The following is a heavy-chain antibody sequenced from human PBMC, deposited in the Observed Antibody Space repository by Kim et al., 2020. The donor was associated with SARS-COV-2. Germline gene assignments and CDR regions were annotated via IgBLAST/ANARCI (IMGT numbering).Heavy chain of an antibody. CDR1: GFTFSNAW. CDR2: IKSKTDGGTT. D-gene: IGHD5-18*01. J-gene: IGHJ4*02. CDR3: TTDMGIQLWFDRAPVL. Sequence: GGSLRLSCAASGFTFSNAWMSWVRQAPGKGLEWVGRIKSKTDGGTTDYAAPVKGRFTISRDDSKNTLYLQMNSLKTEDTAVYYCTTDMGIQLWFDRAPVLWGQGTLVTVSS. V-gene: IGHV3-15*01.